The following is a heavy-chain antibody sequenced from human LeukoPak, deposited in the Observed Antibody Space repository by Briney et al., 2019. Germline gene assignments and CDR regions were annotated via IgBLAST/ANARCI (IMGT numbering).Heavy chain of an antibody. Sequence: PGGSLRLSCAASGFTFSGHWVSWVRQRPGKGLQWVAHAHASGIEKDHVEDVRGRFTISRDNAKNSAHLQMDTLRVEGSAVYYCARGHYGLDAWGQGTTVTVSS. J-gene: IGHJ6*02. V-gene: IGHV3-7*04. CDR2: AHASGIEK. CDR3: ARGHYGLDA. CDR1: GFTFSGHW.